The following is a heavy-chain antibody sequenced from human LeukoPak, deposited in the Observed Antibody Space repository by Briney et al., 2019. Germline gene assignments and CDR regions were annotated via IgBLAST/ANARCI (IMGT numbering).Heavy chain of an antibody. V-gene: IGHV3-23*01. CDR3: AKGKWGRRITMIVVVMHAFDI. D-gene: IGHD3-22*01. Sequence: GGSLRLSCAASGFTFSSYAMSWVRQAPGKGLEWVSAISGSGGSTYYADSVKGRFTISRDNSKNTLYLQMNSLRAEDTAVYCCAKGKWGRRITMIVVVMHAFDIWGQGTMVTVSS. J-gene: IGHJ3*02. CDR2: ISGSGGST. CDR1: GFTFSSYA.